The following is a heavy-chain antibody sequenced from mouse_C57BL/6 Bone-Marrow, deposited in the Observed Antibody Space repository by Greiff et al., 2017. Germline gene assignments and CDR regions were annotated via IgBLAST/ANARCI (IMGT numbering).Heavy chain of an antibody. J-gene: IGHJ1*03. D-gene: IGHD1-1*01. Sequence: QVQLQQPGAELVKPGASVKLSCKASGYTFTSYWMPWVQQRPGRGLEWIGRIDPNRGGTKYNEKFKSKATLTVDKPSSTAYMQLSSLTSEDSAVYYCARFDYGSSHWYFDVWGTGTTVTVSS. CDR1: GYTFTSYW. CDR3: ARFDYGSSHWYFDV. V-gene: IGHV1-72*01. CDR2: IDPNRGGT.